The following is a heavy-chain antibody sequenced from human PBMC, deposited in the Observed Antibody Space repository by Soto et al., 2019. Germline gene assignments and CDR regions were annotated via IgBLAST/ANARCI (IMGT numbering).Heavy chain of an antibody. J-gene: IGHJ6*02. CDR1: GFTFSGSA. V-gene: IGHV3-73*01. CDR3: GYDFWSGYYSVGQTSGMDV. D-gene: IGHD3-3*01. Sequence: GGSLRLSCAASGFTFSGSAIHWVRQASGKGLEWVGRIRDKVNKYATAYAASVTGRFTISRDDSKNMAYLQINSLKTDDTAVYYCGYDFWSGYYSVGQTSGMDVWGQGTTVTVSS. CDR2: IRDKVNKYAT.